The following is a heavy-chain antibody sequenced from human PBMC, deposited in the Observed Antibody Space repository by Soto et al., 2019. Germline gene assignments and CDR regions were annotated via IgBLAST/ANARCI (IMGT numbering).Heavy chain of an antibody. D-gene: IGHD3-16*02. V-gene: IGHV4-61*01. CDR2: IYYSGST. Sequence: SETRSLTCTVSGDSVSSGSFYWSWIRQPPWKGLEWIGYIYYSGSTNYNPSLKSRVTISMDTSKNQFSLKLTSVTAPHTPVYYFARLVARYYYYGVDVSRQRXTVTAYS. CDR1: GDSVSSGSFY. CDR3: ARLVARYYYYGVDV. J-gene: IGHJ6*02.